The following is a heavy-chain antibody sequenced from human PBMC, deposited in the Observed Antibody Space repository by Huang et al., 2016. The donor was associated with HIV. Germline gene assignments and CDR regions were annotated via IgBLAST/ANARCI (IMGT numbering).Heavy chain of an antibody. V-gene: IGHV3-30*02. D-gene: IGHD3-3*01. CDR3: AKDLTYTFGRHFDY. J-gene: IGHJ4*02. Sequence: QVQLVESGGGVVQPGGSLRLSCTVSGFTFVSFGMHWVRQAPGKGLEGVAFIRDDGNNYYYADSVRGRFTISRDNSKDTLYLQMNRLRPDDSAVYYCAKDLTYTFGRHFDYWGRGTLVTVSS. CDR1: GFTFVSFG. CDR2: IRDDGNNY.